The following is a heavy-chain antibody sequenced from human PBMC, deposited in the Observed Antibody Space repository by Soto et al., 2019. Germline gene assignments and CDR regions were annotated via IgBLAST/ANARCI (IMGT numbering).Heavy chain of an antibody. CDR1: GGCISSYY. J-gene: IGHJ5*02. CDR3: AREGIAVAGSYWFDP. CDR2: IYYSGST. Sequence: QVQLQESGPGLVKPSETLSLTCTVSGGCISSYYWSWIRQPPGKGLEWIGYIYYSGSTNYNPSLKSRVTISVDTSKNQFSLKLSSVTAADTAVYYCAREGIAVAGSYWFDPWGQGTLVTVSS. D-gene: IGHD6-19*01. V-gene: IGHV4-59*01.